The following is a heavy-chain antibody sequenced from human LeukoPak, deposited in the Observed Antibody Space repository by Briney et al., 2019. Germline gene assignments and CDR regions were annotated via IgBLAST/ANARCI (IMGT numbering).Heavy chain of an antibody. D-gene: IGHD3-3*01. J-gene: IGHJ5*02. CDR3: ARQHLNDFWSGYPNWFDP. CDR2: FIPIFGTA. CDR1: GGTFSSYA. Sequence: SVKVSCKASGGTFSSYAISWVRQAPGQGLEWMGGFIPIFGTANYAQKFQGRVTITTDESTSTDYMGLSSLRSEDTAVYYCARQHLNDFWSGYPNWFDPWGQGTLVTVSS. V-gene: IGHV1-69*05.